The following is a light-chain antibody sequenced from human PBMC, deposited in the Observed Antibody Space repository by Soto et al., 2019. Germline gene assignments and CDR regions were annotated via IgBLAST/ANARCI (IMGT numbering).Light chain of an antibody. J-gene: IGKJ1*01. Sequence: DIQMTQSPSTLSASVGDRVTITCRASQSINSWLAWYQQKPGKAPKLLIYKASSLERGVPSRFSGSGSGTEFTLTISSLQPDDFATYYCQQYNSYWRTFGQGTKVDMK. CDR3: QQYNSYWRT. V-gene: IGKV1-5*03. CDR2: KAS. CDR1: QSINSW.